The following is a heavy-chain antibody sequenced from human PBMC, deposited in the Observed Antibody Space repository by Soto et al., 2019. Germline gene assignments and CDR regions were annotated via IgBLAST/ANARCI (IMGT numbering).Heavy chain of an antibody. V-gene: IGHV3-33*01. J-gene: IGHJ4*02. CDR2: IWYDGSNK. CDR1: GFTFSSYG. D-gene: IGHD2-2*01. CDR3: ARDDPAGDY. Sequence: QVQLVESGGGVVQPGRSLRLSCAASGFTFSSYGMHWVRQAPGKGLEWVAVIWYDGSNKYYADSVKGRFTISRDNSKNSLYRQMNSLRAEDTAVYYCARDDPAGDYWCQGTLVTVSS.